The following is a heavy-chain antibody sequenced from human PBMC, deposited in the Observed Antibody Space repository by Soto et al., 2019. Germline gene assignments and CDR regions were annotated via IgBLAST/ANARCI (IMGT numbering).Heavy chain of an antibody. J-gene: IGHJ4*02. D-gene: IGHD2-8*02. CDR1: GFIFSSYA. CDR3: AKEQTTGAHYALGY. Sequence: PGGSLRLSCEASGFIFSSYAMNWVRQAPGKGLQWVSSITGSSDYTSYIASVKGRFTISRDNSKNTLYLQMNGLRAEDTAVYFCAKEQTTGAHYALGYWSQGTLVTVSS. CDR2: ITGSSDYT. V-gene: IGHV3-23*01.